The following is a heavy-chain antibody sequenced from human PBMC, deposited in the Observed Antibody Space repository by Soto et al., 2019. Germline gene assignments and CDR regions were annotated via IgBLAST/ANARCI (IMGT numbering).Heavy chain of an antibody. CDR3: ARGGDGYNLKVGRGHYYYYGMDV. D-gene: IGHD1-26*01. V-gene: IGHV1-69*13. Sequence: ASVKVSCKASGGTFSSYAISWVRQAPGQGLEWMGGIIPIFGTANYAQKFQGRVTITADESTSTAYMELSSLRSEDTAVYYCARGGDGYNLKVGRGHYYYYGMDVWGQGTTVTVSS. CDR1: GGTFSSYA. J-gene: IGHJ6*02. CDR2: IIPIFGTA.